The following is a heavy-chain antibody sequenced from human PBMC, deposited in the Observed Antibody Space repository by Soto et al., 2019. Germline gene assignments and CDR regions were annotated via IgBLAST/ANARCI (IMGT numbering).Heavy chain of an antibody. CDR3: ARDSITYDAFDI. CDR1: GYTFTGYY. CDR2: INPNSGGT. D-gene: IGHD5-12*01. V-gene: IGHV1-2*02. J-gene: IGHJ3*02. Sequence: ASVKVSCKASGYTFTGYYMHWVRQAPGQGLEWMGWINPNSGGTNYAQKFQGRVTMARDTSISTAYMELSRLRSDDTAVYYCARDSITYDAFDIWGQXTMVTVS.